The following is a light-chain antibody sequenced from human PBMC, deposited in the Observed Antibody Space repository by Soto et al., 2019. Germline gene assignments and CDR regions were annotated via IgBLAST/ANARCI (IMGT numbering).Light chain of an antibody. V-gene: IGKV3-20*01. J-gene: IGKJ1*01. CDR2: DAS. CDR3: QQYSRSVGT. Sequence: EIVLTQSPGTLSLSPGEGATLSCRASESLRSSQLAWYQQKSGQAPRLLIYDASRRATGIPDRFSGGGSGTDFNLSISRLEPEDFAVYYCQQYSRSVGTFGQGTKLDIK. CDR1: ESLRSSQ.